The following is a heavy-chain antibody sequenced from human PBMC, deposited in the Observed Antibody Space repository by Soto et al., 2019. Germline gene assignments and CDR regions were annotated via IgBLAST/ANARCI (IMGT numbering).Heavy chain of an antibody. V-gene: IGHV3-7*03. J-gene: IGHJ4*02. CDR2: IKQDGSEK. D-gene: IGHD6-13*01. CDR3: AKSFSSNWYDYFDY. Sequence: GGSLRLSCAASGFTFSSYWMSWVRQAPGKGLEWVANIKQDGSEKYYVDSVKGRFTISRDNAKNSLYLQMNSLRAEDTALYYCAKSFSSNWYDYFDYWGQGSLVTVSS. CDR1: GFTFSSYW.